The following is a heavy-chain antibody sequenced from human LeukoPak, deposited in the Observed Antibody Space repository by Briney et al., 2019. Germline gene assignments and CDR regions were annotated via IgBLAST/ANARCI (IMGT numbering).Heavy chain of an antibody. Sequence: GASVKVSCKASGYTFTGYYMHWVRQAPGQGLEWMGWINPNSGGTNYAQKFQGRVTMTRDTSISTAYMELSRLRSDDTAVYYCARGTGSSSASAFDIWGQGTMVTVSS. CDR3: ARGTGSSSASAFDI. CDR2: INPNSGGT. V-gene: IGHV1-2*02. CDR1: GYTFTGYY. D-gene: IGHD6-6*01. J-gene: IGHJ3*02.